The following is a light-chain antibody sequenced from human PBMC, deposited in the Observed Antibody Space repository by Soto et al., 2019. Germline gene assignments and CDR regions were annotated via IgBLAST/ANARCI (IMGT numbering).Light chain of an antibody. V-gene: IGLV2-11*01. J-gene: IGLJ1*01. CDR2: DVT. CDR3: CSYAGSYTFV. Sequence: QSVLTQPRSVSGSPGQSVTISCTGTSSDVGNYNYVSWYQQLPGRAPKLMIYDVTRRPSGVPDRFSGSKSGSTASLTISGLQAEDEADHYCCSYAGSYTFVFGPGTKVTVL. CDR1: SSDVGNYNY.